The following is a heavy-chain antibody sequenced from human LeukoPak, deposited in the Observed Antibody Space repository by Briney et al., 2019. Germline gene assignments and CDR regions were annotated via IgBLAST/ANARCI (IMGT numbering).Heavy chain of an antibody. Sequence: SETLSLTCTVSGGSISSFYWSWIRQPAGKGLEWIGRIYTSGSTNYNPSLKSRVTISVDKSKNQFSLKLSSVTAADTAVYYCARDDIDIVATIGMDVWGKGTTVTVSS. J-gene: IGHJ6*04. V-gene: IGHV4-4*07. CDR2: IYTSGST. D-gene: IGHD5-12*01. CDR3: ARDDIDIVATIGMDV. CDR1: GGSISSFY.